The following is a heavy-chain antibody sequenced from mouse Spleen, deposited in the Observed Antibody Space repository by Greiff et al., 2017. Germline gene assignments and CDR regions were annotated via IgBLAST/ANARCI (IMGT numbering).Heavy chain of an antibody. CDR2: IHPNSGST. CDR1: GYTFTSYW. D-gene: IGHD4-1*01. J-gene: IGHJ4*01. V-gene: IGHV1-64*01. Sequence: QVQLQQPGAELVKPGASVKLSCKASGYTFTSYWMHWVKQRPGQGLEWIGMIHPNSGSTNYNEKFKSKATLTVDKSSSTAYMQLSSLTSEDSAVYYCARKVRLTGTGAMDYWGQGTSVTVSS. CDR3: ARKVRLTGTGAMDY.